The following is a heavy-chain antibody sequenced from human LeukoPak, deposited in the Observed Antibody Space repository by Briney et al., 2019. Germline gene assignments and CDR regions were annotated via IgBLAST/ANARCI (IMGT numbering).Heavy chain of an antibody. CDR3: RVSTVTTYYYYYMDV. CDR1: GFTFSNAW. J-gene: IGHJ6*03. Sequence: GGSLRLSCAASGFTFSNAWMSWVRQAPGKGLEWVGRIKSKTDSGTTDYAAPVKGRFTISRDDSKNTLYLQMNSLKTEDTAVYYCRVSTVTTYYYYYMDVWGKGTTVTVSS. V-gene: IGHV3-15*01. CDR2: IKSKTDSGTT. D-gene: IGHD4-17*01.